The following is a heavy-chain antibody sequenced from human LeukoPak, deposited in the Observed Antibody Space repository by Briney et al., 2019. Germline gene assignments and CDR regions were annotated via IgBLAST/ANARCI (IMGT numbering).Heavy chain of an antibody. Sequence: GGSLRLSCAASGFTFSSYDMHWVRQAPGKGLEWVSAIGTAGDPYYPGSVKGRFTISRENAKNSLYLQMLSLRAGDTAVYYCARGLRYCSGGSCYNSDAFDIWGQGTMVTVSS. CDR1: GFTFSSYD. CDR3: ARGLRYCSGGSCYNSDAFDI. D-gene: IGHD2-15*01. CDR2: IGTAGDP. V-gene: IGHV3-13*05. J-gene: IGHJ3*02.